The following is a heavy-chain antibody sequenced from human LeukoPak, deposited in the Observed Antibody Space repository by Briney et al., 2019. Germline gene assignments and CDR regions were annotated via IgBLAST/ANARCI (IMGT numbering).Heavy chain of an antibody. Sequence: NPSETLSLTCSVSGGSMSSDYWSWIRQSPGKGLEWIGRMFGNGGTNYSPSFQRRATMSVDTSTRRLSLRLDSVTAVDTAVYYCARQTAKKWDLPGSFDSWGQGILVTVSS. V-gene: IGHV4-59*08. CDR1: GGSMSSDY. J-gene: IGHJ4*02. CDR2: MFGNGGT. D-gene: IGHD1-26*01. CDR3: ARQTAKKWDLPGSFDS.